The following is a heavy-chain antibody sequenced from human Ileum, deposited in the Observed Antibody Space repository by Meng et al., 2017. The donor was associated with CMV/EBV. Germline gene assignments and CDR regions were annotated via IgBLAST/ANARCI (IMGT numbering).Heavy chain of an antibody. CDR1: SYT. CDR2: IIPILGIA. V-gene: IGHV1-69*02. D-gene: IGHD2-2*01. CDR3: ARVDTIVVVPAASSPYGMDV. Sequence: SYTSSWVRQDPGQGLEWMGRIIPILGIANYAQKCQGRVTITADKSTSTAYMELSSLRSEDTAVYYCARVDTIVVVPAASSPYGMDVWGQGTTVTVSS. J-gene: IGHJ6*02.